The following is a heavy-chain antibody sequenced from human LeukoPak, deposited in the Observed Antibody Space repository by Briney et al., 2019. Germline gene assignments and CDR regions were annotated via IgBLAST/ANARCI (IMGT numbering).Heavy chain of an antibody. Sequence: GGSLRLSCAASGFTFSNYVMSWVRQAPGMGLEWVSGISGSGGSTYYADSVKGRFTISRDNSKNTLYLQMNSLRAEDTAIYYCAKTARYRSGPNDAFNIWGQGTMVTVSS. CDR1: GFTFSNYV. CDR3: AKTARYRSGPNDAFNI. V-gene: IGHV3-23*01. J-gene: IGHJ3*02. D-gene: IGHD6-19*01. CDR2: ISGSGGST.